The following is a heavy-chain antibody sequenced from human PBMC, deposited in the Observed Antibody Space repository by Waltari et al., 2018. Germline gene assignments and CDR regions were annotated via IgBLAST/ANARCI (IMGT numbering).Heavy chain of an antibody. J-gene: IGHJ4*02. Sequence: QVQLQQWGAGLLNPSETLSLTCAVYGGSFSDYYWSWIRQPPGKGLEWIGEINHRRSTNYNPSLKSRVTISVDTSKNQSSLKLTSVTAADTAVYYCARGRVRASIAVAGAFDYWGQGTLVTVSS. V-gene: IGHV4-34*01. CDR3: ARGRVRASIAVAGAFDY. CDR2: INHRRST. CDR1: GGSFSDYY. D-gene: IGHD6-19*01.